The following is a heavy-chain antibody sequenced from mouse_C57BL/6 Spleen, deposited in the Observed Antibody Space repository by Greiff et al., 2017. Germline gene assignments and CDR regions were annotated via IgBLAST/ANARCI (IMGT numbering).Heavy chain of an antibody. CDR3: AGDYERVWFAY. Sequence: QVQLQQPGAELVKPGASVKLSCKASGYTFTSYWMHWVKQRPGQGLEWIGMIHPNSGSTNYNEKFKSKATLTVDKSSSTSYMQLSSLTSEDSAVYYCAGDYERVWFAYWGQGTLVTVSA. CDR2: IHPNSGST. D-gene: IGHD2-4*01. CDR1: GYTFTSYW. V-gene: IGHV1-64*01. J-gene: IGHJ3*01.